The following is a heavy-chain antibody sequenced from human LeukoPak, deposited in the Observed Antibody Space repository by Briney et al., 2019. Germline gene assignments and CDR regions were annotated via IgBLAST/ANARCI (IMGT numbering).Heavy chain of an antibody. D-gene: IGHD3-22*01. CDR1: GFTFSDYY. V-gene: IGHV3-11*01. J-gene: IGHJ3*02. CDR2: ISSSGSTI. CDR3: ARDQRNYYDSSGYYLSGAFDI. Sequence: GGSLRLSCAASGFTFSDYYMSRIRQAPGKGLEWVSHISSSGSTIYYADSVKGRFTITRDNAKNSLYLQMNSLRAEDTAVYYCARDQRNYYDSSGYYLSGAFDIWGQGTMVTVSS.